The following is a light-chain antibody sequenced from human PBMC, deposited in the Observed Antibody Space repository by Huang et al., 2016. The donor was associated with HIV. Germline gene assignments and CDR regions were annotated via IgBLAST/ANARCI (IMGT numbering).Light chain of an antibody. CDR2: ETS. V-gene: IGKV3-11*01. CDR1: QSVGNY. J-gene: IGKJ4*01. Sequence: IVLTQSPATLSWYPGERVTLSCRASQSVGNYRAWYQQHSGQSPKLLIYETSTRATGTPVRFSGSGSGTDFTLTISSLESEDFAVYYCQQRSSGVTFGGGTKV. CDR3: QQRSSGVT.